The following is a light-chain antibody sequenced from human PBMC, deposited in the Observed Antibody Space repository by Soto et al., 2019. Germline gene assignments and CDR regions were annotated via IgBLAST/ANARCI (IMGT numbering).Light chain of an antibody. J-gene: IGKJ1*01. Sequence: EIVVTQSPDTPSLSRREIAPLSLRALQSVSRSNLAWYQHKPGQAPRLLIYGTSNRATGIPDRFTGSGSGTDLTLTISSLEPEDFAVYYCQQYNNWPEATFGQGTKVDIK. CDR2: GTS. V-gene: IGKV3-20*01. CDR3: QQYNNWPEAT. CDR1: QSVSRSN.